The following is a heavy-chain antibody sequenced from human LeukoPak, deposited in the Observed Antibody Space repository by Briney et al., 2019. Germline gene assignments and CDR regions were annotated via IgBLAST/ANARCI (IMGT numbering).Heavy chain of an antibody. D-gene: IGHD5-24*01. J-gene: IGHJ6*02. CDR1: GFTFSDYY. V-gene: IGHV3-11*01. Sequence: PGGSLRLSCAASGFTFSDYYMSWIRQAPGKGLEWVSYISSSGNTVYYADSVKGRFTISRDNAKNSLYLQMNSLRAEDTAVYYCARADGYTSLRYSSGMNVGGQGPTATVS. CDR3: ARADGYTSLRYSSGMNV. CDR2: ISSSGNTV.